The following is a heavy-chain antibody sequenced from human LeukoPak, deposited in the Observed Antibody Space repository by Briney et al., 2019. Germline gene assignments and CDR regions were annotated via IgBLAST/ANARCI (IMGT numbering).Heavy chain of an antibody. CDR2: ISSSGRTI. Sequence: GGSLRLSCAASGFTFSSYDMNWVRQAPGKGLEWVSFISSSGRTIYYADSVKGRFTISRDNAKNSLYLQMSSLTDEDTAVYYCAGQINSGSFNWFDPWGQGTLVVVSS. J-gene: IGHJ5*02. CDR1: GFTFSSYD. D-gene: IGHD3-22*01. V-gene: IGHV3-48*03. CDR3: AGQINSGSFNWFDP.